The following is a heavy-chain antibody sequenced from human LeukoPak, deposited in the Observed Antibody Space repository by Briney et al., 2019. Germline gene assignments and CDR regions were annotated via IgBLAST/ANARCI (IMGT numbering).Heavy chain of an antibody. CDR3: ARNLGDC. CDR2: ISSGGDII. J-gene: IGHJ4*02. Sequence: GGSLRLSCAASGFTFSDYQMTWIRQAPGKGLEWVSSISSGGDIIYYADSVKGRFTISRDNGKSSLYLQMNSLRAEDTAVYYCARNLGDCWGQGTLVTVSS. CDR1: GFTFSDYQ. D-gene: IGHD3-16*01. V-gene: IGHV3-11*01.